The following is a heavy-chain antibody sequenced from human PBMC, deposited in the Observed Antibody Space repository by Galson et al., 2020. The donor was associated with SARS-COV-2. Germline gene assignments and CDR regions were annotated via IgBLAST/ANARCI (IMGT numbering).Heavy chain of an antibody. CDR1: GYIFIDYY. CDR2: INPTSGVT. V-gene: IGHV1-2*02. Sequence: ASVKVSCKASGYIFIDYYMYWLRQAPGQGLEWMGWINPTSGVTNPAQKFQDRVTMTRDTSVSTAYMELRRLRFDDTAVYYCARGDKVTEKTTPSAYWGQGTLVSVSS. D-gene: IGHD1-7*01. CDR3: ARGDKVTEKTTPSAY. J-gene: IGHJ4*02.